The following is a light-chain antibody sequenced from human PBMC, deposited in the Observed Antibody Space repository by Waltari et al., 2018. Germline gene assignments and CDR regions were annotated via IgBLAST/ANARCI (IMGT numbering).Light chain of an antibody. CDR2: SVA. V-gene: IGLV2-23*02. CDR3: CSYARFYIWV. CDR1: SSDIGSYNH. J-gene: IGLJ3*02. Sequence: QSALTQPASVSGSPGQSLTISCTGTSSDIGSYNHVPWYHPHPGKSPKLLSSSVAKRPSGVSSRFSGSKSGNTASLTISGLQSDDEAHYYCCSYARFYIWVFGEGTKLTVL.